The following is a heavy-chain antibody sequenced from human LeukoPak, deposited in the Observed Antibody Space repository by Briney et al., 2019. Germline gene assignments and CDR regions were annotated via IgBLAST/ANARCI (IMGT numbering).Heavy chain of an antibody. J-gene: IGHJ5*02. CDR3: ARDGIVVVPAAHNWFDP. D-gene: IGHD2-2*01. CDR1: GFTFSSYA. Sequence: GGSLRLSCAASGFTFSSYAMHWVRQAPGKGLEWVAVISYDGSNKHYADSVEGRFTISRDNAKNSLYLQMNSLRAEDTAVYYCARDGIVVVPAAHNWFDPWGQGTLVTVSS. CDR2: ISYDGSNK. V-gene: IGHV3-30-3*01.